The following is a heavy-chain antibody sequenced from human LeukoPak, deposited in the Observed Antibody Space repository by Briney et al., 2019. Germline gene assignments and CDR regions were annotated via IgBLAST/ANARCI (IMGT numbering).Heavy chain of an antibody. V-gene: IGHV3-21*01. CDR1: GFTFSTYD. J-gene: IGHJ4*02. CDR2: ISESSNYI. CDR3: AVDKSGAQPSQLDS. Sequence: GGSLRLSCAASGFTFSTYDMNWVRQAPGKGLEWVSSISESSNYIYYADSVKGRFTISRDNAKSSLYLQMNSLRAEDTAVYYCAVDKSGAQPSQLDSWGQGTLVTVSS. D-gene: IGHD2-15*01.